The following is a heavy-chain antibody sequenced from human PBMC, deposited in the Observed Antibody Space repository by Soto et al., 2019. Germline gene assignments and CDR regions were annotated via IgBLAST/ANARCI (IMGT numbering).Heavy chain of an antibody. Sequence: GGSLRLSCAASGFTFNNYAMNWVRQAPGKGLEWVATISATGGSTYYADSVKGRFTISRDNSKDTLYLQMNGLRVEDTAVYYCAKDRLAGNFDYWGQGTQVTVSS. V-gene: IGHV3-23*01. CDR2: ISATGGST. CDR3: AKDRLAGNFDY. J-gene: IGHJ4*02. CDR1: GFTFNNYA.